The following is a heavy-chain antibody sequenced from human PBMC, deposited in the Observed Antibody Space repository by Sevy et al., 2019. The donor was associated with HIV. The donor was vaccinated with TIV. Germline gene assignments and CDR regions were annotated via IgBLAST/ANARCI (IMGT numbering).Heavy chain of an antibody. CDR1: GFIFSDYT. CDR3: ARGQSSSWNYFDY. V-gene: IGHV3-30*04. J-gene: IGHJ4*02. D-gene: IGHD6-13*01. Sequence: GGSLRLSCAASGFIFSDYTLHWVRQAPGTGLEWVAVISYDGSFTYYADSVEGRFTISRDKSKNTLFLQMNSLRHEDTAVYYCARGQSSSWNYFDYWGQGTLVTVSS. CDR2: ISYDGSFT.